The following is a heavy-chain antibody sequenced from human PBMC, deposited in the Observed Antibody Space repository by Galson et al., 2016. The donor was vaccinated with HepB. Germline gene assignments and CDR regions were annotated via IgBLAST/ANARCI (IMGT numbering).Heavy chain of an antibody. V-gene: IGHV3-23*01. Sequence: SLRLSCASSGFTFRYYAMTWVRRAPGKGLEWVSAISGSGGSTYYADSVKGRFTISRDNSKNTLYLQMNSLRAEDTAVYYCAKDGRSGYPPSYFAGYYFDYWGQGTLVTVSS. CDR1: GFTFRYYA. CDR2: ISGSGGST. D-gene: IGHD1-26*01. J-gene: IGHJ4*02. CDR3: AKDGRSGYPPSYFAGYYFDY.